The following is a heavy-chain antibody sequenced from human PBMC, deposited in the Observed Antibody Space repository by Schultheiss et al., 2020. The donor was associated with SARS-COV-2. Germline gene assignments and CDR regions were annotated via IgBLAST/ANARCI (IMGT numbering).Heavy chain of an antibody. Sequence: SATLSLTCPVSGGSISYGSYYWSWIRQPPGKGLEWIGSIFRIGNTYYNPSLRSRVTISVDTSKNQFSLKLNSVTAADTAVYYCATNRLYYDSSGLSWFDPWGQGTLVTVSS. D-gene: IGHD3-22*01. CDR3: ATNRLYYDSSGLSWFDP. V-gene: IGHV4-39*07. CDR2: IFRIGNT. CDR1: GGSISYGSYY. J-gene: IGHJ5*02.